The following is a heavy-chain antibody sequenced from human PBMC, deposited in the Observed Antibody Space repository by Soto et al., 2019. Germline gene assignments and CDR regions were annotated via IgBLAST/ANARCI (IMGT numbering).Heavy chain of an antibody. CDR2: INARNGDT. CDR1: GYTFTGNY. V-gene: IGHV1-2*02. Sequence: QVQLVQSGAEVKKPVASVKVSCKVSGYTFTGNYMHWMRQAPGQGPEWMGWINARNGDTDSAQESQGRVTITRDTSDSTAYMDLSRLTSVDTAIYFWVRGVGVDVATPTRIVFDYWGQGTLLTVSS. CDR3: VRGVGVDVATPTRIVFDY. D-gene: IGHD1-26*01. J-gene: IGHJ4*02.